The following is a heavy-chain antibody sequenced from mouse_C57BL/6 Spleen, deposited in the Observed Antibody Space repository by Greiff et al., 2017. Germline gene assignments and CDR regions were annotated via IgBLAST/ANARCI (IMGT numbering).Heavy chain of an antibody. CDR2: IDPSDSET. CDR1: GYTFTSYW. Sequence: VQLQQSGAELVRPGASVKLSCKASGYTFTSYWMHWVKQRPIQGLEWIGNIDPSDSETHYNQKFKDKATLTVEKSSSTAYMQLSSLTSEDSAVYYCARDDYGGAMDYWGQGTSVTVSS. J-gene: IGHJ4*01. CDR3: ARDDYGGAMDY. V-gene: IGHV1-52*01. D-gene: IGHD2-4*01.